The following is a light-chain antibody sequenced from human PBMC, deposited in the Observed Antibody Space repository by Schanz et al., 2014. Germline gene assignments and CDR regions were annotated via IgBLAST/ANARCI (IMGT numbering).Light chain of an antibody. CDR2: DVN. CDR3: SSYAGSTTYWL. Sequence: QSVLTQPPSASGSPGQSVTISCTGTSSDVGGYNYVSWYQQHPGKAPKLMIFDVNQRPSGVPDRFSGSKSGNTASLTVSGLQAEDEADYYCSSYAGSTTYWLFGGGTKLTVL. V-gene: IGLV2-8*01. J-gene: IGLJ3*02. CDR1: SSDVGGYNY.